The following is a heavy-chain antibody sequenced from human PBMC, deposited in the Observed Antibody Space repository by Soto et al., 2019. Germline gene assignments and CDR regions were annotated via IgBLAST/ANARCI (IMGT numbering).Heavy chain of an antibody. CDR1: GFTFSSYG. D-gene: IGHD3-16*01. CDR2: IWHDGSTK. V-gene: IGHV3-33*01. J-gene: IGHJ3*02. Sequence: QVQLVESGGGVVKPGRSLRLSCAASGFTFSSYGMHWVRQAPGKGLEWVGGIWHDGSTKYYADSVKGRFTISRDDSKSTLYLQMNSLRAEDTAVYYCARERPRLGVDAFDIWGQGTMVTVSS. CDR3: ARERPRLGVDAFDI.